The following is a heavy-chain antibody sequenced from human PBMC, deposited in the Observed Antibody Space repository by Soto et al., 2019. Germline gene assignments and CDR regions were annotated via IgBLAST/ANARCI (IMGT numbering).Heavy chain of an antibody. Sequence: EVQLVESGGGLVQPGGSLRLSCAASGFTFSSYWMSWVRQAPGKGLEWVANIKQDGSEKYYVDSVKGRFTISRDNAKNSLYRQMNSLRAEDTAVYYCARDRVDFWSGYPYYFDYWGQGTLVTVSS. V-gene: IGHV3-7*03. CDR1: GFTFSSYW. CDR2: IKQDGSEK. J-gene: IGHJ4*02. D-gene: IGHD3-3*01. CDR3: ARDRVDFWSGYPYYFDY.